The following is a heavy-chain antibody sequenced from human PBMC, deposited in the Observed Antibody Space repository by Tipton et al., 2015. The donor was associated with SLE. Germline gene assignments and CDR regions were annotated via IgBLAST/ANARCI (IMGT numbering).Heavy chain of an antibody. Sequence: LRLSCAVYGGSFSGYYWSWIRQPPGKGLEWIGEINHSASTTYNPSLKSRVTISIDTSKKQFSLKLSSVTAADTAVYYCARGLSSLVGFYYYYYMDVWGKGTTVTVSS. CDR1: GGSFSGYY. CDR3: ARGLSSLVGFYYYYYMDV. V-gene: IGHV4-34*01. D-gene: IGHD2-8*02. CDR2: INHSAST. J-gene: IGHJ6*03.